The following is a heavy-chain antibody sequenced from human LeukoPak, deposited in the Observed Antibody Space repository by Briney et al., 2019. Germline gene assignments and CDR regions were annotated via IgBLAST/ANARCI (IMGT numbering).Heavy chain of an antibody. Sequence: SVKVSCKASGGTFSSYDISWVRQAPGQGLEWMGWIIPIFGIANYAQTLQGRVTITADKSTSTAYMELSSLRSEDTAVYYCAYYDSSGYHFDYWGQGTLVTVSS. V-gene: IGHV1-69*10. CDR3: AYYDSSGYHFDY. J-gene: IGHJ4*02. CDR1: GGTFSSYD. CDR2: IIPIFGIA. D-gene: IGHD3-22*01.